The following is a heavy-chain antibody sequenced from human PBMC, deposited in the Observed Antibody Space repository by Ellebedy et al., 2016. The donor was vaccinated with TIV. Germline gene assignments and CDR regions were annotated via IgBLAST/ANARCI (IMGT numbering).Heavy chain of an antibody. D-gene: IGHD6-13*01. V-gene: IGHV4-59*01. CDR2: IYYSGST. CDR3: ARDRSSSWGVNWFDP. J-gene: IGHJ5*02. Sequence: SETLSLXXTVSGGSISSYYWSWIRQPPGKGLEWIGYIYYSGSTNYNPSLKSRVTISVDTSKNQFSLKLSSVTAADTAVYYCARDRSSSWGVNWFDPWGQGTLVTVSS. CDR1: GGSISSYY.